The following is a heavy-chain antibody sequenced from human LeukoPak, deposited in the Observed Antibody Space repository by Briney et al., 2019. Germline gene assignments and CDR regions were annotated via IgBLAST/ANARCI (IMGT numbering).Heavy chain of an antibody. CDR1: GFTFDDYT. D-gene: IGHD3-10*01. CDR3: ARDKEKGGSGSKFDY. J-gene: IGHJ4*02. Sequence: AGGSLRLSCAASGFTFDDYTMHWVRQAPGKGLEWVSLISWDGGSTYYADSVKGRFTISRDNAKNSLYLQMNSLRAEDTAVYYCARDKEKGGSGSKFDYWGQGTLVTVSS. CDR2: ISWDGGST. V-gene: IGHV3-43*01.